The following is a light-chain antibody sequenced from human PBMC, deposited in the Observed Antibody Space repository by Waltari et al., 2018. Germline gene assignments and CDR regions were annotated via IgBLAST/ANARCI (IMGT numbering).Light chain of an antibody. Sequence: DIVMTQSPDSLAVSLGERATINCKSSQSVLYSSNNKNYLAWYQQKPGQPPKLLIYWASTRESGVPDRFSGYGSGTDFTLTSSGLQAEDVAVYYCQQRYNIPHTFGQGTKLEIK. CDR2: WAS. CDR1: QSVLYSSNNKNY. V-gene: IGKV4-1*01. CDR3: QQRYNIPHT. J-gene: IGKJ2*01.